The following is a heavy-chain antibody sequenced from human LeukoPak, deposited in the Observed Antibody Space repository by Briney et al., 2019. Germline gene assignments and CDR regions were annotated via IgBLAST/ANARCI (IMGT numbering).Heavy chain of an antibody. CDR2: IYYSGST. V-gene: IGHV4-39*01. Sequence: SETLSLTCTVSGGSISSSSYYWGWIRQPPGKGLEWIGSIYYSGSTYYNPSLKSRVTISVDTSKNQFSLKLSSVTAADTAVYYCAAPGGDISYNWFDPWGQGTLVTVSS. D-gene: IGHD2-21*02. CDR3: AAPGGDISYNWFDP. J-gene: IGHJ5*02. CDR1: GGSISSSSYY.